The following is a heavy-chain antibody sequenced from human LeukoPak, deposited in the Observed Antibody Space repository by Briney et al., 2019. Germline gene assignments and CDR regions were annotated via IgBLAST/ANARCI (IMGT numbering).Heavy chain of an antibody. CDR2: INEDGTTI. CDR3: VRDFSGAVDS. J-gene: IGHJ4*02. CDR1: GFSFSTYW. D-gene: IGHD1-26*01. V-gene: IGHV3-74*01. Sequence: PGGSLRLSCAASGFSFSTYWMHWVRQGPGRGLVWVSRINEDGTTITYADSVKGRFTVSRDDAKNTLYLQMNSLRADNTAIYYCVRDFSGAVDSWGQGTLVTVSS.